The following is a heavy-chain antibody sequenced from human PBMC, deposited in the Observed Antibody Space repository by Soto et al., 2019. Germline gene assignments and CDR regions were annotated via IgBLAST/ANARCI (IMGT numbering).Heavy chain of an antibody. D-gene: IGHD2-21*01. CDR2: IYYSGST. J-gene: IGHJ5*02. CDR3: ARLGAYYQSLDP. V-gene: IGHV4-39*01. CDR1: GGSISSSSYY. Sequence: PSETLSLTCTVSGGSISSSSYYWGWIRQPPGKGLEWIGSIYYSGSTYYNPSLKSRVTISVDTSKNQFSLKLSSVTAADTAVYYCARLGAYYQSLDPWGQATVVT.